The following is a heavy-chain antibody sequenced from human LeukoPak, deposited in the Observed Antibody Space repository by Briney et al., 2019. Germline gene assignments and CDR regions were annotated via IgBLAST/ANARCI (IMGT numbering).Heavy chain of an antibody. D-gene: IGHD6-19*01. CDR1: GFTCGTYA. CDR3: AKTLSSGWSGKYYFDY. J-gene: IGHJ4*02. V-gene: IGHV3-23*01. CDR2: ISGNGDNT. Sequence: GGSLRLFCAASGFTCGTYAISWVSNGPRDGLELGSGISGNGDNTYYADSVKGRFTIYRDNSKSRLSLQMNSLRAEDTAVYYCAKTLSSGWSGKYYFDYWGQGTLVSVSS.